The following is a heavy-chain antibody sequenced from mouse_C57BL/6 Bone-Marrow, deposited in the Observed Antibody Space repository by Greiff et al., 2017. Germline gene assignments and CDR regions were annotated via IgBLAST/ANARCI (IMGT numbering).Heavy chain of an antibody. CDR3: ARDRAYSSDYDDGAYYFDY. J-gene: IGHJ2*01. CDR1: GYAFSSSW. Sequence: VQLQQSGPELVKPGASVKISCKASGYAFSSSWMNWVKQRPGKGLEWIGRIYPGDGDTNYNGKFKGKATLTAAQSSSTAYMQLSSLTSEGSAVYFCARDRAYSSDYDDGAYYFDYWGQGTTLTVSS. D-gene: IGHD2-4*01. V-gene: IGHV1-82*01. CDR2: IYPGDGDT.